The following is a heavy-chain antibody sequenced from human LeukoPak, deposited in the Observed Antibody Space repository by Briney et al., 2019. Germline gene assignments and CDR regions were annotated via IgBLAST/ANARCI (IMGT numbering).Heavy chain of an antibody. CDR2: INSDGIST. CDR3: ARATETPMDFQPFDAFDI. V-gene: IGHV3-74*01. D-gene: IGHD5-18*01. J-gene: IGHJ3*02. Sequence: GGSLRLSCAASGFTFSNYSMHWVRQAPGKGLVWVSRINSDGISTSYADSVKGRFTISRDNTKNTVYLQMKSLRAEDTAVYFCARATETPMDFQPFDAFDIWGQGTMVTVSS. CDR1: GFTFSNYS.